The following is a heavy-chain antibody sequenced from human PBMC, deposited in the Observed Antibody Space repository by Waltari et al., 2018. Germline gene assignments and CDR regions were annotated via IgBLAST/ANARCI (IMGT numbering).Heavy chain of an antibody. Sequence: QVHLVQSGAEVKKPGASVKVSCKASGYTFTSYYINCVRQDTGQGLEWMGWMNHNSGNTGYAQKFQGRVTMTRNTSISTAYMELSSLRSEDTAVYYCATTYYDFWSGYYFDYWGQGTLVTVSS. D-gene: IGHD3-3*01. CDR1: GYTFTSYY. CDR3: ATTYYDFWSGYYFDY. J-gene: IGHJ4*02. V-gene: IGHV1-8*01. CDR2: MNHNSGNT.